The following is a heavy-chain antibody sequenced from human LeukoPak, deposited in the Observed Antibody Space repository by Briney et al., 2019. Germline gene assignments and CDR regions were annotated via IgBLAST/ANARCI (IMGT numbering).Heavy chain of an antibody. D-gene: IGHD1-1*01. CDR1: GFTFSSFS. CDR2: ISASSSTM. Sequence: PGGSLRLPCVASGFTFSSFSMNWVRQAPGKGLEWISYISASSSTMYYADSVKGRFTISRDNAKNSLSLQINSLRDEDTAVFHCARDAGTGYFDYWGQGTLVTVSS. CDR3: ARDAGTGYFDY. V-gene: IGHV3-48*02. J-gene: IGHJ4*02.